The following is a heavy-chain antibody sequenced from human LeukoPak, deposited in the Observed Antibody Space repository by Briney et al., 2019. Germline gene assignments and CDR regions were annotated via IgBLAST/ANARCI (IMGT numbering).Heavy chain of an antibody. CDR2: INPHNAGT. D-gene: IGHD3-22*01. CDR3: ARASGYDSSGYWKDY. J-gene: IGHJ4*02. Sequence: GASVKVSCKTSGDTFTGYYLHWVRQAPGQGLEWMGRINPHNAGTNFAQKFQGRVTMTRDTSISTAYMELSSLRSDHTAVYYCARASGYDSSGYWKDYWGQGTLVTVSS. CDR1: GDTFTGYY. V-gene: IGHV1-2*02.